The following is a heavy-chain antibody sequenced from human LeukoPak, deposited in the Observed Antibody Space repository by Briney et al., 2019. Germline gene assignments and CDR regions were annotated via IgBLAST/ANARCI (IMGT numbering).Heavy chain of an antibody. J-gene: IGHJ4*02. CDR3: AKGQQWLSFEDF. D-gene: IGHD6-19*01. Sequence: PGGSLRLSCAAAGFTFNTYAMHLVRQAPGKGMEWVALISYDGKTTFYADSVKGRFTVSRDNSKNTLYLQMNSLRTEDTALYFCAKGQQWLSFEDFWGQGTLVTVSS. CDR1: GFTFNTYA. V-gene: IGHV3-30*18. CDR2: ISYDGKTT.